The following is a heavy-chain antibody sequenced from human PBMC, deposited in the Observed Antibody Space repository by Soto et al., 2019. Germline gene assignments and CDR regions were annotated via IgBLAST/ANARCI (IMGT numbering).Heavy chain of an antibody. Sequence: SGPTLVKPTQTLTLTCTFSGFSLSTSGMCVSWIRQPPGKALEWLARIDWDDDKYYSTSLKTRLTISKDTSKNQVVLTMTNMDPVDTATYYCARIRYLWATGYYMDVWGKGTTVTVSS. CDR1: GFSLSTSGMC. D-gene: IGHD3-10*01. V-gene: IGHV2-70*11. J-gene: IGHJ6*03. CDR2: IDWDDDK. CDR3: ARIRYLWATGYYMDV.